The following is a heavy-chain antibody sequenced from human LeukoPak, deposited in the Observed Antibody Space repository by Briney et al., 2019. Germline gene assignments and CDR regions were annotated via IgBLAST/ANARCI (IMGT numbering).Heavy chain of an antibody. V-gene: IGHV4-61*02. J-gene: IGHJ5*02. D-gene: IGHD3/OR15-3a*01. CDR1: GGSISSGSYY. CDR2: IYTSGST. CDR3: ARVLGWSGTAGWFDP. Sequence: SQTLSLTCTVSGGSISSGSYYWSWIRQPAGKGLEWIGRIYTSGSTNYNPSLKSRVTISVDTSKNQFSLKLSSVTAADTAVYYCARVLGWSGTAGWFDPWGQGTLVTVSS.